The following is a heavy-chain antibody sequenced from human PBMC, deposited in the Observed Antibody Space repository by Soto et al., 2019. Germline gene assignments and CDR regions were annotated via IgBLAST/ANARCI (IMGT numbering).Heavy chain of an antibody. D-gene: IGHD6-13*01. Sequence: QVQLVESGGGLVKPGVSLRLSCAASGFTFSDYYMSWIRQAPGKGLEWVSYISRSGSTIYYADSVKGRFTISRDNAKNSLYLQMNSLRAEDTAVYFCARKPYSSSWSDYWGQGTLVTVSS. CDR3: ARKPYSSSWSDY. J-gene: IGHJ4*02. CDR2: ISRSGSTI. V-gene: IGHV3-11*01. CDR1: GFTFSDYY.